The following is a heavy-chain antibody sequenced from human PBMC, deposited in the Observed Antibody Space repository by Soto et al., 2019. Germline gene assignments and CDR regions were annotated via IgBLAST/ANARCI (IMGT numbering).Heavy chain of an antibody. V-gene: IGHV6-1*01. CDR1: GDSVSIYSGA. CDR3: ANDPGYRLDY. Sequence: SQTLSLTCVISGDSVSIYSGAWNWFRQSPSRGLEWLGRTYYRSKWYYDYAESVKSRIIISVDTSKNQFSLQLNSVTPEDAAVYYCANDPGYRLDYWGQGTQVTVSS. J-gene: IGHJ4*02. CDR2: TYYRSKWYY. D-gene: IGHD5-12*01.